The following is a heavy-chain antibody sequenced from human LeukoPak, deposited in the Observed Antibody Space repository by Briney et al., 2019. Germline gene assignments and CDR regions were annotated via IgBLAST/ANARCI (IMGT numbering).Heavy chain of an antibody. D-gene: IGHD6-19*01. CDR1: GFTFDDYA. CDR3: AKGMQNLYSSGWLDY. V-gene: IGHV3-9*01. Sequence: GRFLRLSCAASGFTFDDYAMHWVRQAPGKGLEWVSGISWNSGSIGYADSVKGRFTISRDNAKNSLYLQMNSLRAEDTALYYCAKGMQNLYSSGWLDYWGQGTLVTVSS. CDR2: ISWNSGSI. J-gene: IGHJ4*02.